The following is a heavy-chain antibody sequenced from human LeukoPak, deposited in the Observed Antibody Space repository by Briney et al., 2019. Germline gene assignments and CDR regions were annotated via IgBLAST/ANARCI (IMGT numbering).Heavy chain of an antibody. Sequence: PGGSLRLSCAASGFTFSSYAMSWVRQAPGKGLEWVSAISGSGGSTYYADSVKGRFTISRDNSKNTLYLQMNSLRAEDTAVYYCATLGDYCNSTSCSGTYWGQGTLVTVSS. J-gene: IGHJ4*02. V-gene: IGHV3-23*01. CDR3: ATLGDYCNSTSCSGTY. CDR2: ISGSGGST. CDR1: GFTFSSYA. D-gene: IGHD2-2*01.